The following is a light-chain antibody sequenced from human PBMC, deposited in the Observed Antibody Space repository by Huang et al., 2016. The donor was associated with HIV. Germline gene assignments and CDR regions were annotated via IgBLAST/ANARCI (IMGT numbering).Light chain of an antibody. CDR3: QQYNNWPRGT. CDR1: QSVNTN. J-gene: IGKJ1*01. CDR2: GAS. V-gene: IGKV3-15*01. Sequence: EIVMTQSPATLSVSPGERATLSCRASQSVNTNLAWYQQKPGQAPGLLVYGASTRATGVPARFSGSWSGTEFTLTISSLQSEDFAVYYCQQYNNWPRGTFGQGTKVEIK.